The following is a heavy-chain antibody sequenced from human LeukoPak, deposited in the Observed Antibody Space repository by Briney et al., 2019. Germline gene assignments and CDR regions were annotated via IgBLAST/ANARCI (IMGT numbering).Heavy chain of an antibody. CDR2: ISYDGSNK. CDR3: ARSIAVAGDDLGY. Sequence: GRSLRLSCAPSGFTFSSYAMHWDRQAPGNGLGWVAVISYDGSNKYYADSVKGRFTISKDNSNNTLYPQMNSLRAEDTAVYYCARSIAVAGDDLGYWGQGNLVSVSS. J-gene: IGHJ4*02. V-gene: IGHV3-30-3*01. D-gene: IGHD6-19*01. CDR1: GFTFSSYA.